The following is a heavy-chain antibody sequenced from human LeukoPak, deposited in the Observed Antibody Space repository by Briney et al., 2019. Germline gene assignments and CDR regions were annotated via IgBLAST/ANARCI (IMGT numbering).Heavy chain of an antibody. CDR1: GGSFSGYY. CDR3: ARGSLGSSTSSDCCPLDY. D-gene: IGHD2-21*01. V-gene: IGHV4-34*01. J-gene: IGHJ4*02. CDR2: INHSGST. Sequence: SETLSLTCAVYGGSFSGYYWSWIRQPPGKGLEWIGEINHSGSTNYNPSLKSRVTISVDTSKNQFSLKLSSVTAEDTAVFYCARGSLGSSTSSDCCPLDYWGQGALVTVSS.